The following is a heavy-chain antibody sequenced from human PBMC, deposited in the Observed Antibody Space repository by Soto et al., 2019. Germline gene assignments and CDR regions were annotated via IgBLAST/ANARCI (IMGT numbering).Heavy chain of an antibody. CDR1: GGSISSSSYY. CDR3: LLTDYGDFKHPEDTLDV. Sequence: QLQLQESGPGLVKPSETLSLTCTVSGGSISSSSYYWGWIRQPPVKGLEWIGSIYYSGRTYYNPSLKSRVTISVDTSKNQFSLKLSSVTAADTAVYYCLLTDYGDFKHPEDTLDVWGKGTTVTVSS. J-gene: IGHJ6*04. CDR2: IYYSGRT. V-gene: IGHV4-39*01. D-gene: IGHD4-17*01.